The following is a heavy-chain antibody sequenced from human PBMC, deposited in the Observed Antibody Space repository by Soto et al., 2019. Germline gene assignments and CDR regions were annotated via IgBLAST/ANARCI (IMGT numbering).Heavy chain of an antibody. CDR2: IIPIFGTA. J-gene: IGHJ4*02. CDR1: GGTFSSYA. CDR3: ARLGYYYDSSGYYQADVDY. Sequence: QVQLVQSGAEVKKPGSSVKVSCKASGGTFSSYAISWVRQAPGQGLEWMGGIIPIFGTANYAQKFQGRVTITADESTSTAYMELSSLRSEDTAVYYCARLGYYYDSSGYYQADVDYWGQGNLVTVSS. D-gene: IGHD3-22*01. V-gene: IGHV1-69*01.